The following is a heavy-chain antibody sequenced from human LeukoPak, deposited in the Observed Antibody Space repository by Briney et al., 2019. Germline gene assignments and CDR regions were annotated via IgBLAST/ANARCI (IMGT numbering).Heavy chain of an antibody. V-gene: IGHV7-4-1*02. Sequence: ASVKVSCKASGYTFTSYAMNWVRQAPGQGLEWMGWINTNTGNPTYAQGFTGRFVFSLDTSVSTAYLQISSLKAEDAAVYYCARVSTRIAVAGFGYWGQGTLVTVSS. CDR3: ARVSTRIAVAGFGY. D-gene: IGHD6-19*01. CDR1: GYTFTSYA. J-gene: IGHJ4*02. CDR2: INTNTGNP.